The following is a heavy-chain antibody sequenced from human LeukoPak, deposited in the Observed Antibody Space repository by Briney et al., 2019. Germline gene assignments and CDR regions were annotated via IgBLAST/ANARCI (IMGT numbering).Heavy chain of an antibody. Sequence: ASVKVSCKASGYTFTGYYMHWVRQAPGQGLEWMGWINPNSGGTNYAQKFQGRVTMTRDTSISTAYMVLSRLRSDDTAVYYCALLEDVVVVAATTSHWFDPWGQGTLVTVSS. D-gene: IGHD2-15*01. CDR1: GYTFTGYY. J-gene: IGHJ5*02. V-gene: IGHV1-2*02. CDR3: ALLEDVVVVAATTSHWFDP. CDR2: INPNSGGT.